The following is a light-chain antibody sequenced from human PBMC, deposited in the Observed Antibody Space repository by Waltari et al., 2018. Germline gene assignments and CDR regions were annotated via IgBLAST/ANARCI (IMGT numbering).Light chain of an antibody. CDR3: QQRSNWTPHT. Sequence: EIVLTLSPATLSLSPGDTATLSCRASQSVGSYLAWYQQKPGQPPRLPIYDASNRATGVPARFRGSGSGTDFTLTISSLEAEDFAVYYCQQRSNWTPHTFGQGARLEIK. V-gene: IGKV3-11*01. J-gene: IGKJ2*01. CDR2: DAS. CDR1: QSVGSY.